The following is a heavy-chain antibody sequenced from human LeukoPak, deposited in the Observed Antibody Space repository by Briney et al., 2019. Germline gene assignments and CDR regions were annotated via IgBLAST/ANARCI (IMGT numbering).Heavy chain of an antibody. D-gene: IGHD3-9*01. CDR2: ISWSSGRR. CDR3: SKGPDYYILSPIDY. CDR1: GFTFDYYA. Sequence: GGSLRLSCVASGFTFDYYAMHWVRQAPGKGLEWVSGISWSSGRRGYADSVKGRFTISRDNAKTALYLQMNSLRAEDMAVYYCSKGPDYYILSPIDYWGQGTLVTVSS. J-gene: IGHJ4*02. V-gene: IGHV3-9*03.